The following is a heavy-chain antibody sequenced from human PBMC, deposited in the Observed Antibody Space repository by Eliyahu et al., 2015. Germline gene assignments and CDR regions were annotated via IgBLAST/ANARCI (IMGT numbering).Heavy chain of an antibody. CDR1: XGSISXADYY. Sequence: QVQLQESGPGLVKPSQTLSLTCTXXXGSISXADYYWSWXRQPPGKGLEWIGYXYNSGSSYNNPSFQSRVAISIDTSKNQFSLKLNSVTAADTAVYYCAKADPYYHFWSVPDAFDVWGQGTMVTVSS. J-gene: IGHJ3*01. CDR2: XYNSGSS. V-gene: IGHV4-30-4*01. CDR3: AKADPYYHFWSVPDAFDV. D-gene: IGHD3-3*02.